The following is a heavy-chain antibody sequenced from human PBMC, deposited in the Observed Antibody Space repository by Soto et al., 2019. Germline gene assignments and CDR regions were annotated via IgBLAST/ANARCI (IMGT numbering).Heavy chain of an antibody. CDR2: IYYSGST. J-gene: IGHJ3*01. Sequence: QVQLQESGPGLVKASQTLSLTCTVSGDSISSDGYYLTWIRQRPGKGLEWIGDIYYSGSTSYNPSLESRVTMSVHTSDNQLSLKLLSVTAADTAVYYCARRHDALTGPDAFDVWGQGTKVTVSS. D-gene: IGHD3-9*01. CDR3: ARRHDALTGPDAFDV. CDR1: GDSISSDGYY. V-gene: IGHV4-31*03.